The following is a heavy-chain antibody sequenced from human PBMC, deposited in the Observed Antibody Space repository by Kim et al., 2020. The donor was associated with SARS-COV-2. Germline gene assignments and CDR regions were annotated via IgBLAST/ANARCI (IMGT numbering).Heavy chain of an antibody. D-gene: IGHD1-26*01. J-gene: IGHJ4*02. CDR1: GYTLTELS. V-gene: IGHV1-24*01. Sequence: ASVKVSCKVSGYTLTELSMHWVRQAPGKGLEWMGGFDPEDGETIYAQKFQGRVTMTEDTSTDTAYMELSSLRSEDTAVYYCATDWSVPAPPRSGSYIIWGQGTLVTVSS. CDR2: FDPEDGET. CDR3: ATDWSVPAPPRSGSYII.